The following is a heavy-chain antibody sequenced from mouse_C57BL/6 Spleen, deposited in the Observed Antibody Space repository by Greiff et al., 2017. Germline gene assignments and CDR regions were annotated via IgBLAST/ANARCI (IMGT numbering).Heavy chain of an antibody. CDR3: TGGRYGYDEGFDY. D-gene: IGHD2-2*01. V-gene: IGHV6-3*01. J-gene: IGHJ2*01. CDR2: IRLKSDNYAT. CDR1: GFTFSNYW. Sequence: EVKLMESGGGLVQPGGSMKLSCVASGFTFSNYWMNWVRQSPEKGLEWVAQIRLKSDNYATHYAESVKGRFTISRDDSKSSVYLQMNNLRAEDTGIYYCTGGRYGYDEGFDYWGQGTTRTVSS.